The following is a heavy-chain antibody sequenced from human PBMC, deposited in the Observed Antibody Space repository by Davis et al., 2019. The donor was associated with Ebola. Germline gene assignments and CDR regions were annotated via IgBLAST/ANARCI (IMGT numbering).Heavy chain of an antibody. V-gene: IGHV4-34*01. D-gene: IGHD2/OR15-2a*01. J-gene: IGHJ6*02. Sequence: PSETLSLTCAVYGGSFSGYYWSWIRQPPGKGLEWIGEINHSGSTNYNPSLKSRVTISVDTSKNQFSLKLSSVTAADTAVYYCASTSPTYGMDVWGQGTTVTVSS. CDR2: INHSGST. CDR3: ASTSPTYGMDV. CDR1: GGSFSGYY.